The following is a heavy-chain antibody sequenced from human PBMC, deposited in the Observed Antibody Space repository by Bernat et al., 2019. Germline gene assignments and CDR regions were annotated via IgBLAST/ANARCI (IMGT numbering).Heavy chain of an antibody. D-gene: IGHD2-2*01. CDR3: ARGLGVVPAALSGWFDP. CDR1: GGSFSGYY. V-gene: IGHV4-34*01. Sequence: QVQLQQWGAGLLKPSETLSLTCAVYGGSFSGYYWSWIRQPPGKGLEWIGEINHSGSTNYNPSLKSRVTISVDTSKNQFSLKLSSVTAADTAVYYCARGLGVVPAALSGWFDPWGQGTLVTVSS. J-gene: IGHJ5*02. CDR2: INHSGST.